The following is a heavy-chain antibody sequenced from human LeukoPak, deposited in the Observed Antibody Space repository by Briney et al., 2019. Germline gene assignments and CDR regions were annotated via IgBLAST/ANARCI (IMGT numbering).Heavy chain of an antibody. CDR3: ARQDGTVTTGFDY. CDR1: SGSFSGYY. V-gene: IGHV4-34*01. D-gene: IGHD4-11*01. Sequence: SETLSLTCAVYSGSFSGYYWSWIRQPPGKGLEWIGEINHSGSTYYNPSLKSRVTISVDTSKNQFSLKLSSVTAADTAVYYCARQDGTVTTGFDYWGQGTLVTVSS. CDR2: INHSGST. J-gene: IGHJ4*02.